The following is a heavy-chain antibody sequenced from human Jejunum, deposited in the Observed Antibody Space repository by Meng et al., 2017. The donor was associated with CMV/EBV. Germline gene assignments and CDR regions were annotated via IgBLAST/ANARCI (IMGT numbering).Heavy chain of an antibody. CDR3: ARYVVFNWFDP. J-gene: IGHJ5*02. CDR2: IYYSGST. CDR1: GGSISRISYY. V-gene: IGHV4-39*01. Sequence: CPVSGGSISRISYYWGWIRQPPGKGLEWIGSIYYSGSTYYNPSLKSRVTISVDTSKNQFSLKLSSVTAADTAVYYCARYVVFNWFDPWGQGTLVTVSS. D-gene: IGHD3-22*01.